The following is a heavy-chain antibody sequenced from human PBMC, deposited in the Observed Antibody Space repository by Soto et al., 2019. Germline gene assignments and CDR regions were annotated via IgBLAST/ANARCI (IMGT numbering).Heavy chain of an antibody. D-gene: IGHD2-21*02. CDR2: IYYSGST. V-gene: IGHV4-39*01. J-gene: IGHJ5*02. Sequence: KASETLSLTCTVSGGSISSSSYYWGWIRQPPGKGLEWIGSIYYSGSTYYNPSLKSRVTISVDTSKNQFSLKLSSVTAADAAVYYCARQTRTAIQGLWFDPWGQGTLVTVSS. CDR3: ARQTRTAIQGLWFDP. CDR1: GGSISSSSYY.